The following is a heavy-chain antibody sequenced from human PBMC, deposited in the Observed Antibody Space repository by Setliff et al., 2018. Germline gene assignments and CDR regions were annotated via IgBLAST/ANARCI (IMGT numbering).Heavy chain of an antibody. Sequence: ASVKVSCKASGYTLSNSILSWVRQAPGQGLEWVGWISAYNGKAYSAQKFQDRVTLTTHTSTNMGYLELRDLRSDNTAVYYCLRLVRYCTKIACQATSGDEVWGLGTLVTVS. J-gene: IGHJ4*02. CDR2: ISAYNGKA. D-gene: IGHD2-8*01. CDR1: GYTLSNSI. CDR3: LRLVRYCTKIACQATSGDEV. V-gene: IGHV1-18*01.